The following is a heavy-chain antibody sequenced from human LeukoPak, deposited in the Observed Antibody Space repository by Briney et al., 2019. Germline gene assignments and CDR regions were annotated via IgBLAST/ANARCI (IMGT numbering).Heavy chain of an antibody. CDR1: VGTFSSYA. D-gene: IGHD3-22*01. CDR2: IIAIFGTA. V-gene: IGHV1-69*01. J-gene: IGHJ6*03. CDR3: ARGNIRKKEYYYDSSGLLYYYYYYMDV. Sequence: ASVKVSCKASVGTFSSYAISWVRQAPGQGLEWMGGIIAIFGTANYAQKFQGRVTITADESTSTAYMELSSLRSEDTAVYYCARGNIRKKEYYYDSSGLLYYYYYYMDVWGKGTTVTVYS.